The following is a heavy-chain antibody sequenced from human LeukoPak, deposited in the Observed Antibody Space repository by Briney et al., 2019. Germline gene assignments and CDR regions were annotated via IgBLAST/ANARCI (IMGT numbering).Heavy chain of an antibody. CDR1: GGSISSYY. Sequence: PSETLSLTCTVSGGSISSYYWSWIRQPPGKGLEWIGYIYYSGSTNYNPSLKSRVTISVDTSKNQFSLKLRSVTAADTAVYYCARVVQSTDSSGFYLPEYFQHWGQGTLVTVSS. D-gene: IGHD3-22*01. V-gene: IGHV4-59*08. CDR3: ARVVQSTDSSGFYLPEYFQH. J-gene: IGHJ1*01. CDR2: IYYSGST.